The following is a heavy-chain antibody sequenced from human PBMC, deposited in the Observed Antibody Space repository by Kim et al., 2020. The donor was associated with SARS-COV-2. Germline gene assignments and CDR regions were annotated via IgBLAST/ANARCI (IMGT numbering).Heavy chain of an antibody. CDR1: GFTFSSYG. J-gene: IGHJ4*02. Sequence: GGSLRLSCAASGFTFSSYGMHWVRQAPGKGLEWVAVISYDGSNKYYADSVKGRFTISRDNSKNTLYLQMNSLRAEDTAVYYCAKDTSHSYYYGSGMDYWGQGTLVTVSS. V-gene: IGHV3-30*18. D-gene: IGHD3-10*01. CDR2: ISYDGSNK. CDR3: AKDTSHSYYYGSGMDY.